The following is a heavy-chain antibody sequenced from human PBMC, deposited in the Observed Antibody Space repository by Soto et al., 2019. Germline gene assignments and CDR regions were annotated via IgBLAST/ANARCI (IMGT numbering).Heavy chain of an antibody. Sequence: SETLSLTCAVYGGSFSGYYWSWIRQPPGKGLEWIGEINHSGSTNYNPSLKSRVTISVDTSKNQFSLKLSSVTAADTAVYYCARDSSSWSREPLYYYYYMDVWGKGTTVTVSS. V-gene: IGHV4-34*01. CDR2: INHSGST. CDR3: ARDSSSWSREPLYYYYYMDV. D-gene: IGHD6-13*01. CDR1: GGSFSGYY. J-gene: IGHJ6*03.